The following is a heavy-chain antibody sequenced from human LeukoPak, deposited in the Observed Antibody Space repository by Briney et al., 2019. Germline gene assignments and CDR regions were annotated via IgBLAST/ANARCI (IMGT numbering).Heavy chain of an antibody. CDR2: IYSGGST. J-gene: IGHJ4*02. CDR3: ARDFAAGIDY. V-gene: IGHV3-66*02. D-gene: IGHD6-13*01. CDR1: GFTVSSNY. Sequence: GGSLRLSCAASGFTVSSNYMSWVRQAPGKGLEWVSVIYSGGSTYYADSVKGRFTISRDNSKNALYLQMNSLRAEDRAVYYCARDFAAGIDYWGQGTLVTVSS.